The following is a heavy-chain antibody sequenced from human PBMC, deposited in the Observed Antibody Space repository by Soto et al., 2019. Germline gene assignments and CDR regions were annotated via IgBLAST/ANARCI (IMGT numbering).Heavy chain of an antibody. Sequence: SVKVSCKASGFTFTSSAIQWVRQARGQRLEWIGWIVVGSGSTSYAQKFQGRVTMTRDTSTSTVYMELSSLRSEDTAVYYCARALNYYDFWSGYWETTDYYMDVWGKGTTVNVSS. CDR2: IVVGSGST. J-gene: IGHJ6*03. CDR1: GFTFTSSA. V-gene: IGHV1-58*02. CDR3: ARALNYYDFWSGYWETTDYYMDV. D-gene: IGHD3-3*01.